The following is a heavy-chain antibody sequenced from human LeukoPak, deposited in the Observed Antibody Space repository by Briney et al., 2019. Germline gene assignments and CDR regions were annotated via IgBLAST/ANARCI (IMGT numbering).Heavy chain of an antibody. CDR3: ARPQGRNYDFWSGYYWFDYYYYYMDV. V-gene: IGHV1-58*02. CDR1: GFTFTRSA. D-gene: IGHD3-3*01. J-gene: IGHJ6*03. CDR2: IVVGSGNT. Sequence: SVKVSCKASGFTFTRSAMQWVRQARGQRLEWIGWIVVGSGNTKYAQKFQERVTITRDMSTGTAYMELSSLRSEDTAVYYCARPQGRNYDFWSGYYWFDYYYYYMDVWGKGTTVTVSS.